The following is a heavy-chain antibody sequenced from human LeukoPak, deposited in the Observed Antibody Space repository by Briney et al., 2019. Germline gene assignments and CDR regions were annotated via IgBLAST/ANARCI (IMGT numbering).Heavy chain of an antibody. D-gene: IGHD4-17*01. Sequence: SETLSLTCTVSGGSISSYYWSWIRQPPGKGLEWIGYIYYSGSTNYNPSLRSRVTISVDTSKNQFSLKLSSVTAADTAVYYCARGGNYGDYDGCFDYWGQGTLVTVSS. CDR3: ARGGNYGDYDGCFDY. CDR2: IYYSGST. J-gene: IGHJ4*02. V-gene: IGHV4-59*08. CDR1: GGSISSYY.